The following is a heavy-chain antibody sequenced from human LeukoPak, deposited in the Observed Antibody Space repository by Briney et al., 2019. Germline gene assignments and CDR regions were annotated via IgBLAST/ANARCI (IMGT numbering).Heavy chain of an antibody. D-gene: IGHD4-23*01. V-gene: IGHV3-30-3*01. J-gene: IGHJ3*02. CDR3: ARSHGGNGPSWGFDAFDI. CDR1: GFTFSSYA. CDR2: ISYDGSNK. Sequence: HSGGSLRLSCAASGFTFSSYAMHWVRQAPGKGLEWVAVISYDGSNKYYADSVKGRFTISRDNSKNTLYLQMNSLRAEDTAVYYCARSHGGNGPSWGFDAFDIWGQGTMVTVSS.